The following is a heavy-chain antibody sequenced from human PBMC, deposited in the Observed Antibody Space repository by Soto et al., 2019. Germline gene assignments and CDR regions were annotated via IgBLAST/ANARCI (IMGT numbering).Heavy chain of an antibody. D-gene: IGHD2-2*01. CDR1: GFTFSSYS. J-gene: IGHJ4*02. CDR2: ISSSSIYI. Sequence: GGSLRLSCAASGFTFSSYSMNWVRQAPGKGLEWVSSISSSSIYIYYADSVKGRFTISRDNAKNSLYLQMNSLRAEDTAVYYCARDRKYKLLSPPGYWGQRTLVTVSS. V-gene: IGHV3-21*01. CDR3: ARDRKYKLLSPPGY.